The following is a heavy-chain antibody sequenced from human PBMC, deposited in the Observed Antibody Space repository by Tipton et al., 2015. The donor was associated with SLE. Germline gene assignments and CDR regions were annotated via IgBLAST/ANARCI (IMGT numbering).Heavy chain of an antibody. D-gene: IGHD6-13*01. CDR2: INPSGGST. V-gene: IGHV1-46*01. CDR1: GYTFTSYY. CDR3: ARDPGRESSSPGFDY. J-gene: IGHJ4*02. Sequence: QLVQSGAEVKKPGASVKVSCKASGYTFTSYYMHWVRQAPGQGLEWMGIINPSGGSTSYAQKFQGRVTMTRDTSTSTVYMELSSLRSEDTAVYYCARDPGRESSSPGFDYWGQGTLVTVSS.